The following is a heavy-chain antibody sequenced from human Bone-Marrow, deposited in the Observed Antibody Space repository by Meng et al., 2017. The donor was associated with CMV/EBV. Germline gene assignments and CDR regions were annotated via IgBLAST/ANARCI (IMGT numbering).Heavy chain of an antibody. CDR2: INPNSGGT. Sequence: ASVKVSCKASGHTFTGYYTHWVRQAPGQGLEWMGWINPNSGGTNYAQKFQGRVTMTRDTSISTAYMELSRLRSDDTAVYYCARASTGIGDIVVVPAALKWRYYYGMDVWGQGTTVTVSS. CDR3: ARASTGIGDIVVVPAALKWRYYYGMDV. V-gene: IGHV1-2*02. J-gene: IGHJ6*02. CDR1: GHTFTGYY. D-gene: IGHD2-2*01.